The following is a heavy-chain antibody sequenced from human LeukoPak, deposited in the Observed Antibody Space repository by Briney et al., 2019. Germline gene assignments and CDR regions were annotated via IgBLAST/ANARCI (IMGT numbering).Heavy chain of an antibody. V-gene: IGHV4-30-2*01. Sequence: SQTLSLTCTVSGGSISSGGYYWSWIRQPPGKGLEWIGYIYHSGSTYYNPSLKSRVTISVDRSKNQFSLKLSSVTAADTAVYYCARQGASITLIDYWGQGTLVTVSS. CDR3: ARQGASITLIDY. J-gene: IGHJ4*02. CDR1: GGSISSGGYY. CDR2: IYHSGST. D-gene: IGHD1-20*01.